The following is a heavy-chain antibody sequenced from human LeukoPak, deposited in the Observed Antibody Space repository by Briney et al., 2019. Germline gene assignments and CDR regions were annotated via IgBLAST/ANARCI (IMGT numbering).Heavy chain of an antibody. D-gene: IGHD5-12*01. Sequence: GGSLRLSCAASGFIFSGYWMTWVRQAPGKGLEWVSSISSSSSNIYYADSVKGRFTISRDNSKNTLYLQMNSLRVEDTAVYYCAREWHSGHEYWGQGTLVTVSS. CDR2: ISSSSSNI. V-gene: IGHV3-21*01. J-gene: IGHJ4*02. CDR3: AREWHSGHEY. CDR1: GFIFSGYW.